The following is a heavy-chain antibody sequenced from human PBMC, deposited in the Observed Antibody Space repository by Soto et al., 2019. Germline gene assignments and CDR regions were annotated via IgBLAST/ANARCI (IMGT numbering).Heavy chain of an antibody. J-gene: IGHJ5*02. D-gene: IGHD3-16*02. V-gene: IGHV1-18*04. Sequence: QVQLVQSGGEVKKPGASVKVSCKASGYTFTNYGISWVRQAPGQGLEWMGWISTNSGHTDYAQNLRGRVTMTTDTSTTTAYMELRSLRSDDTAVYYCAREEYRQLDHWGQGTLVTVSS. CDR1: GYTFTNYG. CDR3: AREEYRQLDH. CDR2: ISTNSGHT.